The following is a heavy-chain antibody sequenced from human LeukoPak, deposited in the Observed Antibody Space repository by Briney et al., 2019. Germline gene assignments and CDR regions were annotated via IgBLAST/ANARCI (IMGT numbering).Heavy chain of an antibody. CDR3: AKVVPSAVAGIY. D-gene: IGHD6-19*01. J-gene: IGHJ4*02. V-gene: IGHV3-74*03. CDR1: GFTFSSHW. Sequence: GGSLRLSCAASGFTFSSHWMHWVRQAPGKGLVWDSRINGDGSNTTYADSVKGRFTISRDNAKNTLFLQMNSLRAEDTAVYYCAKVVPSAVAGIYWGQGTLVTVSS. CDR2: INGDGSNT.